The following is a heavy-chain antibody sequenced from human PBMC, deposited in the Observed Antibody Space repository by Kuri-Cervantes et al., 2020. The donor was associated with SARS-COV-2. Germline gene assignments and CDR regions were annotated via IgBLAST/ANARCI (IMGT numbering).Heavy chain of an antibody. CDR3: ARAHWGSSWYGVDYYYYMDV. D-gene: IGHD6-13*01. J-gene: IGHJ6*03. CDR1: GGSISSYY. CDR2: IYTSGST. Sequence: SETLSLTCTVSGGSISSYYWSWIRQPAGQGLEWIERIYTSGSTNYTPSLKSRVTISVDTSKNQFSLTLSSVTAADTAVYYCARAHWGSSWYGVDYYYYMDVWGKGTTVTVSS. V-gene: IGHV4-4*07.